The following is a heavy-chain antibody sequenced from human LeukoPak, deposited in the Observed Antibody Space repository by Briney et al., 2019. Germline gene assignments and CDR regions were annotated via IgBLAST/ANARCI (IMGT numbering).Heavy chain of an antibody. V-gene: IGHV3-53*01. CDR2: IYSGGST. Sequence: GGSLRLSCAASGLTVSSNCMSWVRQAPGKGLEWVSFIYSGGSTYYTDSVKGRFTISRDNSKNTLYLQMNSLRAEDTAVYYCARRAGDYSHPYDYWGQGILVTVSS. CDR1: GLTVSSNC. CDR3: ARRAGDYSHPYDY. J-gene: IGHJ4*02. D-gene: IGHD3-22*01.